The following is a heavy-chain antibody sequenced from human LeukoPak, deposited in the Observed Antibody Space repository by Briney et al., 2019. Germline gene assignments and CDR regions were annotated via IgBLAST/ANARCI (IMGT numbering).Heavy chain of an antibody. CDR1: GGSISSGSYY. CDR3: ARYPLITIFGVVIPDDAFDI. CDR2: IYTSGST. D-gene: IGHD3-3*01. J-gene: IGHJ3*02. Sequence: SQTLSLTCTVSGGSISSGSYYWSWIRQPAGKGLEWIGRIYTSGSTNYNPSLKSRVTISVDTSKNQFSLKLSSATAADTAVYYCARYPLITIFGVVIPDDAFDIWGQGTMVTVSS. V-gene: IGHV4-61*02.